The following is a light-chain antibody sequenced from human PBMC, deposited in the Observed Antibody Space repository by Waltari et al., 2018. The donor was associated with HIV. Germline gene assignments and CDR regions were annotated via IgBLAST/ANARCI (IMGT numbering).Light chain of an antibody. CDR3: QSYDSSRSGSDV. CDR1: SSNIGAGYD. J-gene: IGLJ1*01. CDR2: NSS. Sequence: QSVLTQPPSVSGAPGQRVTISCTGSSSNIGAGYDVNWYQQLPGTAPKLLIYNSSNRTTGVPDRFTGARSGTAAARGITGIQAEDEADYYCQSYDSSRSGSDVFGTGTKVTVL. V-gene: IGLV1-40*01.